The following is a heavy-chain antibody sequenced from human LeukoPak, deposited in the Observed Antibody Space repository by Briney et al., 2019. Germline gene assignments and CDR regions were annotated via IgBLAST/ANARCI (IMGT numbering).Heavy chain of an antibody. D-gene: IGHD3-10*01. Sequence: GGPLRLSSAASGFTFSSYAMSWVRRAPGKRLEWVSSFSGGAGKTYYADSVKGRFTISRDNSQNTVYLQMSSLRAEDTAVYYCAKDQYIYGSSPFDYWGQGTLVTVSS. J-gene: IGHJ4*02. CDR1: GFTFSSYA. CDR2: FSGGAGKT. CDR3: AKDQYIYGSSPFDY. V-gene: IGHV3-23*01.